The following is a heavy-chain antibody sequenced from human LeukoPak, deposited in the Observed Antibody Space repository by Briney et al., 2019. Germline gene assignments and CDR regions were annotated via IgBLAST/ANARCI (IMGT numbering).Heavy chain of an antibody. CDR3: ARQFDY. CDR2: FYNRGSP. J-gene: IGHJ4*02. V-gene: IGHV4-39*01. Sequence: SETLSLTCSVSGGSITSGDYRWGWNRQSPGRGLEWIGSFYNRGSPYYNPSLKSRVTISLDTSKNQFSLKLTSVTAADTAIYYCARQFDYWGPGTLVTVSS. CDR1: GGSITSGDYR.